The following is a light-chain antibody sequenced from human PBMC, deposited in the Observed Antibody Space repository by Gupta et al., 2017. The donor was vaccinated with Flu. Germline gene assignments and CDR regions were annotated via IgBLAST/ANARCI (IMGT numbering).Light chain of an antibody. CDR1: QNINSY. CDR2: KAS. J-gene: IGKJ1*01. Sequence: DIQMTQSPSTLSASIGDRVTITCRASQNINSYLAWHQHKSGTAPKFLIYKASTLEIGVPSRFSGSGSGTEYTLTIASLQPEDFATYYCQHYNSYPWTFGQGTKVEIK. V-gene: IGKV1-5*03. CDR3: QHYNSYPWT.